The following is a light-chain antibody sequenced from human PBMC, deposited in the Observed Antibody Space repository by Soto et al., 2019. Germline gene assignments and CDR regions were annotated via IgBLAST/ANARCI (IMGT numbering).Light chain of an antibody. CDR3: QQRNSFPYT. J-gene: IGKJ2*01. V-gene: IGKV1-9*01. Sequence: IQLTQSPSSLSASVGDRVTITCRASQGIRSDLAWYQQQPGKAPKLLIYAASILQGGVPSRFSGSGSGTDFTLTIISLQAEDFSSYYCQQRNSFPYTFGQGTKLGIK. CDR2: AAS. CDR1: QGIRSD.